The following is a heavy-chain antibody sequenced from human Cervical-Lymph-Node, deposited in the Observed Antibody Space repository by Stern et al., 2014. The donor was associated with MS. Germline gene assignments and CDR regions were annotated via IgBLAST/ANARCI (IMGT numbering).Heavy chain of an antibody. CDR3: ARGAGDNWFDP. CDR1: GG. J-gene: IGHJ5*02. CDR2: IIPFVGTGTV. Sequence: QLVQSGADVKKPGSSVRVSCKASGGISWLRQAPGQGLEWMGGIIPFVGTGTVNYAQNLQGRLTIIADKSTNTTYIGLSSLRFDDTAVYYWARGAGDNWFDPWGQGTLVSVSS. D-gene: IGHD3-10*01. V-gene: IGHV1-69*06.